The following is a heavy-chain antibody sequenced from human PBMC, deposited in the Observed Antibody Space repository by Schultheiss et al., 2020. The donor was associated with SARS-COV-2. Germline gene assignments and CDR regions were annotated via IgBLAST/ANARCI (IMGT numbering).Heavy chain of an antibody. CDR3: TRDQRGYSYGRGFDY. CDR2: IYSGGST. D-gene: IGHD5-18*01. CDR1: GFTVSSNY. Sequence: GGSLRLSCAASGFTVSSNYMSWVRQAPGKGLEWVSVIYSGGSTYYADSVKGRFTISRDNSKNTLYLQMNSLKTEDTAVYYCTRDQRGYSYGRGFDYWGQGTLVTVSS. J-gene: IGHJ4*02. V-gene: IGHV3-66*01.